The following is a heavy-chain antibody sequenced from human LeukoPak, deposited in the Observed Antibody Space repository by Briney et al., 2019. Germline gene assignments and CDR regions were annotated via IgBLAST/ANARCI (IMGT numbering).Heavy chain of an antibody. CDR2: IKSKTDGGTT. D-gene: IGHD6-19*01. V-gene: IGHV3-15*01. J-gene: IGHJ4*02. CDR3: TTVYLGSSGWYFDY. CDR1: GFTFSNAW. Sequence: GRSLRLSCAASGFTFSNAWMSWVRQAPGKGLEWVGRIKSKTDGGTTDYAAPVKGRFTISRDDSKNTLYLQMNSLKTEDTAVYYCTTVYLGSSGWYFDYWGQGTLVTVSS.